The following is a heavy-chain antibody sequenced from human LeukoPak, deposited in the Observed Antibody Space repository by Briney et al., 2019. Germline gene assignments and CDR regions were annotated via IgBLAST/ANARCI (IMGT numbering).Heavy chain of an antibody. Sequence: GGSLRLSCAASGFTFDDYAMHWVRQAPGKGLEWVSGISWNSGSIGYADSVKGRFTISRDNAKNSLYLQMNSLRAEDTALYYCAKDFVSGIAAGIDYWGQGTLVTVSS. D-gene: IGHD6-13*01. CDR1: GFTFDDYA. V-gene: IGHV3-9*01. CDR2: ISWNSGSI. CDR3: AKDFVSGIAAGIDY. J-gene: IGHJ4*02.